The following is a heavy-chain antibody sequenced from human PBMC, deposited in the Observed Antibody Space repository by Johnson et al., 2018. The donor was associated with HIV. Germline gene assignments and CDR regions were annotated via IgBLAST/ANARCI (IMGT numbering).Heavy chain of an antibody. J-gene: IGHJ3*02. CDR1: GFTVSSNY. V-gene: IGHV3-66*01. D-gene: IGHD6-13*01. CDR3: ARGKGAAVGLDAFDI. Sequence: VQLVESGGGVVQPGRSLRLSCAASGFTVSSNYMSWVRQAPGKGLEWVSVIYSGGSTYYADSVKGRFTISRDNSKNTLHLQMNSLRAEDTALYYCARGKGAAVGLDAFDIWGQGIMVTVSS. CDR2: IYSGGST.